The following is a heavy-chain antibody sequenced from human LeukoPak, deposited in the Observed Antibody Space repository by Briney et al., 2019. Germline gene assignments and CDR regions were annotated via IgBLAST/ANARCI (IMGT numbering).Heavy chain of an antibody. J-gene: IGHJ4*02. D-gene: IGHD3-3*01. CDR1: GFTFSSYW. CDR3: AKDGVGEDDFWSGYSDY. V-gene: IGHV3-74*01. CDR2: INTDGSST. Sequence: TGGSLRLSCAASGFTFSSYWMHWVRQAPGKGLVWVSRINTDGSSTSYADSVKGRFTISRDNAKNTLYLQMNSLRAEDTAVYYCAKDGVGEDDFWSGYSDYWGQGTLVTVSS.